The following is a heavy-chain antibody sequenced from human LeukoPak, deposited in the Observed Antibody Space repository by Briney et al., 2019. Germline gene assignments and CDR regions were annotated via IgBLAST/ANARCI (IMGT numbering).Heavy chain of an antibody. CDR2: IYYSGST. V-gene: IGHV4-39*01. Sequence: SEPLSLTCSVSGGSLSSSSYYWGWIRQPPGKVLEGIGSIYYSGSTYYNPSLKSRVTISVDTSKNQFSLKLSSVTAADTAVYYCARHATPRNIVVVPAAIYYWGQGTLVTVSS. CDR3: ARHATPRNIVVVPAAIYY. CDR1: GGSLSSSSYY. D-gene: IGHD2-2*01. J-gene: IGHJ4*02.